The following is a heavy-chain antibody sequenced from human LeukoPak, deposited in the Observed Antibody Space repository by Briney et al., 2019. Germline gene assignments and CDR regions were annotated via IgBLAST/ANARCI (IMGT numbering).Heavy chain of an antibody. CDR3: ARGPKGLTFGGVIVYFDY. CDR2: IRYDGNNK. Sequence: GGSLRLSCAASGFTFSSYGMHWVRQAPGKGLEWVAFIRYDGNNKYYADSVKGRFTISRDNSKNTLYLRMNSLRAEDTAVYYCARGPKGLTFGGVIVYFDYWGQGTLVTVSS. CDR1: GFTFSSYG. J-gene: IGHJ4*02. V-gene: IGHV3-30*02. D-gene: IGHD3-16*02.